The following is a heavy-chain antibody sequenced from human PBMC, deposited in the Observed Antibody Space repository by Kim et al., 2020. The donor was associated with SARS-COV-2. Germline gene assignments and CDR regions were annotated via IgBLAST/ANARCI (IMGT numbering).Heavy chain of an antibody. V-gene: IGHV4-34*01. Sequence: SETLSLTCAVYGGSFSGYYWSWIRQPPGKGLEWIGEINHSGSTNYNPSLKSRVTISVDTSKNQFSLKLSSVTAADTAVYYCARGPILLWFGELLPKSPAFDYWGQGTLVTVSS. CDR3: ARGPILLWFGELLPKSPAFDY. CDR1: GGSFSGYY. D-gene: IGHD3-10*01. CDR2: INHSGST. J-gene: IGHJ4*02.